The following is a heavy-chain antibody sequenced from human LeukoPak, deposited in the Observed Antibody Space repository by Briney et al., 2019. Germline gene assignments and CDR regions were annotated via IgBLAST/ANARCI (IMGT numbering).Heavy chain of an antibody. CDR2: MNPNCGNT. D-gene: IGHD3-22*01. CDR3: ARLAASSGYYEDY. J-gene: IGHJ4*02. V-gene: IGHV1-8*01. CDR1: GYTFTSYD. Sequence: ASVKVSCKASGYTFTSYDINWVRQATGQGLEWMGWMNPNCGNTGYAQKFQGRVTMTRNTSISTAYMELSSLRSEDTAVYYCARLAASSGYYEDYWGQGTLVTVSS.